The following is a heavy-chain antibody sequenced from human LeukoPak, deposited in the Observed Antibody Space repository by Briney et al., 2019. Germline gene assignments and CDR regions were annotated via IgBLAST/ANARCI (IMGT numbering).Heavy chain of an antibody. D-gene: IGHD3-3*01. CDR1: GFTFSSYG. J-gene: IGHJ4*02. CDR3: ANERGDFWSGYYFDY. V-gene: IGHV3-30*02. Sequence: GGSLRLSCAASGFTFSSYGMHWVRQAPGKGLEWVAFVRYDGSNKYYADSVKGRFTISRDNSKNTLYLQMNSLRAEDTAVYYCANERGDFWSGYYFDYWGQGTLVTVSS. CDR2: VRYDGSNK.